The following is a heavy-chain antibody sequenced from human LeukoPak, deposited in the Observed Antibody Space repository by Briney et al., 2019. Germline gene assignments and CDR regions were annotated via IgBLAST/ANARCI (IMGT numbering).Heavy chain of an antibody. V-gene: IGHV3-53*01. CDR3: ARITTEGRAYYYYGMDV. J-gene: IGHJ6*02. Sequence: GGSLRLSCAASGFTVSSNYMSWVRQAPGKGLEWVSVIYSGGSTYYADSVKGRFTISRDNSKNTLYLQMNSLRAEDTAVYYCARITTEGRAYYYYGMDVWGQGTTVTVSS. D-gene: IGHD1-14*01. CDR1: GFTVSSNY. CDR2: IYSGGST.